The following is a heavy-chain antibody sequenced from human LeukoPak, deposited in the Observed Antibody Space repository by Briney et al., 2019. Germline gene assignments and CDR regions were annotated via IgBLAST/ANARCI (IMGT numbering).Heavy chain of an antibody. J-gene: IGHJ3*02. Sequence: PSETLSLTCTVSGGFISSYYWSWIRQPPGKGLEWIGYIYYSGSTYYNPSLKSRLTISVDTSKNQFSLKMSSVTAADTAVYYCARSRSAMMYTFDIWGQGTMVTVSS. CDR3: ARSRSAMMYTFDI. D-gene: IGHD3-22*01. CDR2: IYYSGST. V-gene: IGHV4-59*01. CDR1: GGFISSYY.